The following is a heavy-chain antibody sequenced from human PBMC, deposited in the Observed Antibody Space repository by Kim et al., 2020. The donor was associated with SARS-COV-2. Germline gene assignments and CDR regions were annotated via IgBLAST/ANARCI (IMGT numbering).Heavy chain of an antibody. CDR3: ARGVGGHTPSGLDV. CDR2: IWSDGSKQ. D-gene: IGHD1-26*01. V-gene: IGHV3-33*01. Sequence: GGSLRLSCAASGFTFSSYGMHWVRQAPGKGLVWVAVIWSDGSKQYYVDSVKGRFTISRDNSKNTVSLQMNSLRAEDTAVYYCARGVGGHTPSGLDVWGQG. CDR1: GFTFSSYG. J-gene: IGHJ6*01.